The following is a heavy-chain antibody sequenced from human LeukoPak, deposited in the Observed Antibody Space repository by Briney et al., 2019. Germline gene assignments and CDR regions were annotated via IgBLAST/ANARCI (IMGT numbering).Heavy chain of an antibody. Sequence: GASVKVSCKASGYTFTGYYMHWVRQAPGQGLEWMGRINPNSGGTNYAQKFQGRVTMTRDTSISTAYMELSRLRSDDTAVYYCARDEAGRYCYYGKDVWGQGTTVTVSS. CDR1: GYTFTGYY. CDR3: ARDEAGRYCYYGKDV. V-gene: IGHV1-2*06. J-gene: IGHJ6*02. CDR2: INPNSGGT.